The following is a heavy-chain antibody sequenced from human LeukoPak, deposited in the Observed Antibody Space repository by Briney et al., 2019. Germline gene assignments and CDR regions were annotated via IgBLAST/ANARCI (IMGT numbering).Heavy chain of an antibody. V-gene: IGHV3-30*02. D-gene: IGHD4-23*01. CDR2: MRYNGANK. Sequence: GGSLRLSCAASGFNFSSYGIHWVRQAPGKGLEWVAFMRYNGANKDYADSVKGRFTISRDNSKNTLYLQMNSLRAEDTAVYYCARRAGGYSHPYDYWGQGILVTVSS. CDR1: GFNFSSYG. CDR3: ARRAGGYSHPYDY. J-gene: IGHJ4*02.